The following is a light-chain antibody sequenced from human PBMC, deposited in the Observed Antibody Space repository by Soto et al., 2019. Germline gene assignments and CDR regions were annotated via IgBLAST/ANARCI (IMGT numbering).Light chain of an antibody. Sequence: EIVLTQSPATLSLSPGERATLSCRASQSVSTYLAWYQQKPGQAPRLLIYDASNRATGTPARFSGSGSGTDFTLTISSLESEAFAVYYCQQRSNWPRTFGKGTKLEIK. V-gene: IGKV3-11*01. CDR1: QSVSTY. J-gene: IGKJ2*01. CDR2: DAS. CDR3: QQRSNWPRT.